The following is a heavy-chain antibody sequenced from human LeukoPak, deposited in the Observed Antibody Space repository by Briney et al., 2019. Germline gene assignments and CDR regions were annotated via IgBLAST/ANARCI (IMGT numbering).Heavy chain of an antibody. CDR1: GFTFSNYV. CDR2: IRYDGSSK. J-gene: IGHJ4*02. V-gene: IGHV3-30*02. CDR3: ARYSGNYGLDY. Sequence: QPGGSLRLSCAASGFTFSNYVIHWVRQAPGKGLEWVSLIRYDGSSKYYADSVRGRFTISRDNSKNTLYLQMNILRAEDTAVYYCARYSGNYGLDYWGQGTLVTVSS. D-gene: IGHD4-17*01.